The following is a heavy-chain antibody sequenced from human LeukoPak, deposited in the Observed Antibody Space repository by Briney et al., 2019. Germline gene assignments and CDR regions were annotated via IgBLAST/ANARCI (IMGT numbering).Heavy chain of an antibody. Sequence: GGSLRLSCAASGFTFSSYSMNWVRQAPGKGLEWVSSISIRSSYIYYADSVKGRFTISRDNAKNSLYLQMNSLRAEDTAVYYCARVETYYYDSSGYYYYYYGMDVWGQGTTVTVSS. CDR2: ISIRSSYI. V-gene: IGHV3-21*01. J-gene: IGHJ6*02. CDR1: GFTFSSYS. D-gene: IGHD3-22*01. CDR3: ARVETYYYDSSGYYYYYYGMDV.